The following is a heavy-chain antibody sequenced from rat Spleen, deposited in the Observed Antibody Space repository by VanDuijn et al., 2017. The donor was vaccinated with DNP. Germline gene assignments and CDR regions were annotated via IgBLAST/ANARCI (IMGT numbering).Heavy chain of an antibody. CDR1: GFTFSDYN. CDR3: VRWNSGHFDY. D-gene: IGHD4-3*01. CDR2: ISSDGSST. V-gene: IGHV5-7*01. J-gene: IGHJ2*01. Sequence: EVQLVESGGGLVQPGRSLKLSCAASGFTFSDYNLAWVRQAPKKGLEWVATISSDGSSTYYRDSVKGRFTISRDNAKNTLYLQMNSLRSEDMATYYCVRWNSGHFDYWGQGVMVPVSS.